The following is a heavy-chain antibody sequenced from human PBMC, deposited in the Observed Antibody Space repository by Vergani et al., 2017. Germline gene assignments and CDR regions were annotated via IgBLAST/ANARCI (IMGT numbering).Heavy chain of an antibody. V-gene: IGHV3-30*04. CDR3: AKGAGLLWFGELLGD. D-gene: IGHD3-10*01. CDR2: ISYDGSNK. Sequence: QVQLVESGGGVVQPGRSLRLSCAASGFTFSSYAMHWVRQAPGKGLEWVAVISYDGSNKYYADSVKGRFTISRDNSKNTLYLQMNSLRAEDTAVYYCAKGAGLLWFGELLGDWGQGTLVTVSS. J-gene: IGHJ4*02. CDR1: GFTFSSYA.